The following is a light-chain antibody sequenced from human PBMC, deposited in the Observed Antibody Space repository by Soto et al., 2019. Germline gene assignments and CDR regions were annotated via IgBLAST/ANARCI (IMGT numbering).Light chain of an antibody. V-gene: IGKV3-20*01. CDR3: QQYGGSPQT. Sequence: EIVLTQSPGTLSLSPGERATLSCRASQSVSNYLAWYQQKPGQAPRLLIYGASSRATDIPDRFSGSGSGTYFTLTISRLEPEDFAVYYCQQYGGSPQTFGQGTKVEIK. J-gene: IGKJ1*01. CDR1: QSVSNY. CDR2: GAS.